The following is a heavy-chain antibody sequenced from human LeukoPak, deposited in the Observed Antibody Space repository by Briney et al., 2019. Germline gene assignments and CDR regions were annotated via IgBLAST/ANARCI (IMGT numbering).Heavy chain of an antibody. CDR3: TSWGDTTAEYFQR. CDR1: GFTFNRCW. D-gene: IGHD2-21*02. Sequence: GGSLRLSCVVSGFTFNRCWMNWVRQAPGKGLEWVAHINPDGRDTYYVDSVKGRFTISRDNAQNSMYLQMNSLRVEDTAVYYCTSWGDTTAEYFQRWGQGTWSPSPQ. J-gene: IGHJ1*01. V-gene: IGHV3-7*01. CDR2: INPDGRDT.